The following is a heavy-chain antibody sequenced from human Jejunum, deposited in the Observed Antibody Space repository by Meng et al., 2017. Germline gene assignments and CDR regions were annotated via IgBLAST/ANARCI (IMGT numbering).Heavy chain of an antibody. V-gene: IGHV4-39*07. J-gene: IGHJ4*02. CDR3: ARARRNLGNHVAYFDF. Sequence: SETLSLTGTVPGGPIRSNDYYWGWIRQPPGKGLEWISVIYYSGSTYYSPSLKSRVTISVDTSNNHISLRLISVTAADTAIYYCARARRNLGNHVAYFDFWGQGTLVTVSS. CDR2: IYYSGST. D-gene: IGHD1-14*01. CDR1: GGPIRSNDYY.